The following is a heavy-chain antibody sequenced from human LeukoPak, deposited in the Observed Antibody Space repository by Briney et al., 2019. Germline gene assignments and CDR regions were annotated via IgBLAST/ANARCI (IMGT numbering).Heavy chain of an antibody. J-gene: IGHJ6*03. V-gene: IGHV4-59*01. CDR3: ARESAQKGAHYMDV. Sequence: SETLSLTCTLSGGSIRRYYWSWIRQPPGKGLEWIGYIYYSGSTNYNPSLKSRVTISVDTSKNQFSLKLSSVTAADTAVYYCARESAQKGAHYMDVWGKGTTVTISS. CDR1: GGSIRRYY. CDR2: IYYSGST. D-gene: IGHD3-16*01.